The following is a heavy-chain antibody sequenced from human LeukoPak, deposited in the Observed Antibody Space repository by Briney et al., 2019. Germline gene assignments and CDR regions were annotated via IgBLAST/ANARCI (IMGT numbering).Heavy chain of an antibody. CDR1: GGSISSYY. D-gene: IGHD6-6*01. V-gene: IGHV4-59*01. CDR3: ARDSYSSSSEAPLYYYYYYGMDV. CDR2: IYYSGST. Sequence: SETLSPTCTVSGGSISSYYWSWIRQPPGKGLEWIGYIYYSGSTNYNPSLKSRVTISVDTSKNQFSLKLSSVTAADTAVYYCARDSYSSSSEAPLYYYYYYGMDVWGQGTTVTVSS. J-gene: IGHJ6*02.